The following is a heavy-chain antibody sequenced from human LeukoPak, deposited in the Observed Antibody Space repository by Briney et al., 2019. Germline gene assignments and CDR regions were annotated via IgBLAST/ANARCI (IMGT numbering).Heavy chain of an antibody. CDR3: AKHDFYGSGSLGSH. Sequence: GGSLRLSCAASGFTFSSYSMNWVRQAPGKGLEWVSYISGSSSTIYYADSVKGRFTISRDNAKSSLYLQMNSLRAEDTAVYYCAKHDFYGSGSLGSHWGQGTLVTVSS. CDR1: GFTFSSYS. J-gene: IGHJ4*02. D-gene: IGHD3-10*01. V-gene: IGHV3-48*04. CDR2: ISGSSSTI.